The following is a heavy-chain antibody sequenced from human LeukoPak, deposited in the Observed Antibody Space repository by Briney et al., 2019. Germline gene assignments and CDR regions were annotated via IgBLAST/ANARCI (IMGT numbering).Heavy chain of an antibody. D-gene: IGHD2-2*01. CDR2: VNPNSGNS. V-gene: IGHV1-8*03. Sequence: ASVMVSCKASGYTFNTYDIHWVRQAAGQGLEWMGWVNPNSGNSGYEQKFQGRVTITMNTSITTAYLGLDNLTSEDTAVYYCARPYCSSKTCKRWFDPWGQGTLVTVPA. CDR3: ARPYCSSKTCKRWFDP. J-gene: IGHJ5*02. CDR1: GYTFNTYD.